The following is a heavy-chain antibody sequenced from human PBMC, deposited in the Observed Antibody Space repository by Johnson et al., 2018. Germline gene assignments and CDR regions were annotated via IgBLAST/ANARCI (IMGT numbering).Heavy chain of an antibody. J-gene: IGHJ3*02. CDR3: ARTYYYGSGSYYSPAGAFDI. Sequence: VQLVQSGGGLVKPGGSXRLSCAASGFTFSSYSMNWVRQAPGKGLEWVSSISSSSSYIYYADSVKGRFTISRDNAKNSLYLQMNRLRAEDTAVYYCARTYYYGSGSYYSPAGAFDIWGQGTMVTVSS. D-gene: IGHD3-10*01. V-gene: IGHV3-21*01. CDR2: ISSSSSYI. CDR1: GFTFSSYS.